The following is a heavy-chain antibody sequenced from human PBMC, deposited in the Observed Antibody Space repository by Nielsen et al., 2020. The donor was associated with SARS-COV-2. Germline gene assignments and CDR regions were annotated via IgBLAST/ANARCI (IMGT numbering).Heavy chain of an antibody. CDR2: IRYSGSI. CDR3: ARVSGRGYGES. Sequence: SETLSLTCAVYGGSFTGYYWTWVRQPPGKGLEWIGEIRYSGSIKYNASLKSRVTISVDTPKNQFSLNLSSVTAADTAVYYCARVSGRGYGESWGQGTLVTVSS. J-gene: IGHJ5*02. V-gene: IGHV4-34*01. CDR1: GGSFTGYY. D-gene: IGHD4-17*01.